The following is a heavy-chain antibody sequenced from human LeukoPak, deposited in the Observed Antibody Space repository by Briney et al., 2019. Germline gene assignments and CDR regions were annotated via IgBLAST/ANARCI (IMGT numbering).Heavy chain of an antibody. D-gene: IGHD3-10*01. CDR2: IYYSGYT. CDR3: AKHYMGSSYNRGLDY. CDR1: GGSISNYY. J-gene: IGHJ4*02. Sequence: SETLSLTCTVSGGSISNYYWGWIRQPPGKGLEWIGTIYYSGYTYYNPSLESRVTISVDTSKNQFSLKLSSVTAADTAIYYCAKHYMGSSYNRGLDYWGQGTLVTVSS. V-gene: IGHV4-39*01.